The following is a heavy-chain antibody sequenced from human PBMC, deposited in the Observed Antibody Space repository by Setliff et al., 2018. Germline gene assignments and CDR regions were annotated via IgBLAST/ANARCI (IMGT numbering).Heavy chain of an antibody. CDR3: AREVGTSTSSDAFDA. CDR1: GDSISSGDYF. V-gene: IGHV4-30-4*08. J-gene: IGHJ3*01. D-gene: IGHD1-26*01. Sequence: LSLTCTVSGDSISSGDYFWSWIRQPPGKGLEWIAYIYHSGSAYYNPSLKSRVTMSVDTSKNQLSLHLTSVTAADTAVYYCAREVGTSTSSDAFDAWGQGMMVTVSS. CDR2: IYHSGSA.